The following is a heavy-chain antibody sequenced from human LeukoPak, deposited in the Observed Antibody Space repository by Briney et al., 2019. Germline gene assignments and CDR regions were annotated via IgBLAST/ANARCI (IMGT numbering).Heavy chain of an antibody. V-gene: IGHV4-34*01. D-gene: IGHD3-22*01. Sequence: SETLSLTCAVYGGSFSGYYWSWIRQPPGKGLEWIGEINHSGSTNYNPSLKSRVTISVDTSKNQFFLKLSSVTAADTAVYYCARGAYRYYYDSSGYRKHNWFDPWGQGTLVTVSS. J-gene: IGHJ5*02. CDR2: INHSGST. CDR1: GGSFSGYY. CDR3: ARGAYRYYYDSSGYRKHNWFDP.